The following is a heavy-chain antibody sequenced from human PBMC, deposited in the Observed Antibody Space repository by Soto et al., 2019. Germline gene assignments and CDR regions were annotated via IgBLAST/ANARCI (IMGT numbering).Heavy chain of an antibody. CDR3: ARPSITAPGTY. V-gene: IGHV3-23*01. D-gene: IGHD6-13*01. Sequence: EVQLLESGGGLVRPGGSLRLSCAASAFTFTNYAMNWVRQAPGKGLEWVSVISGSGGSASYADSVQGRFTISRDNSKNTLYLQMNSLRVEDTAVYYCARPSITAPGTYWGQGTRVTVSS. J-gene: IGHJ4*02. CDR1: AFTFTNYA. CDR2: ISGSGGSA.